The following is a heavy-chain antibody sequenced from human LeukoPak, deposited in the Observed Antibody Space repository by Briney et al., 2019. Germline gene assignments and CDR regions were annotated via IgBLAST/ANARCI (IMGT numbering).Heavy chain of an antibody. CDR1: GYTFTGYY. CDR2: INPNSGGT. CDR3: AREEQSEGPRYFDY. V-gene: IGHV1-2*02. J-gene: IGHJ4*02. D-gene: IGHD1-26*01. Sequence: ASVKVSCKASGYTFTGYYMHWVRQAPGQGLEWMGWINPNSGGTNYAQKFQGRVTITADESTSTAYMELSSLRSEDTAVYYYAREEQSEGPRYFDYWGQGTLVTVSS.